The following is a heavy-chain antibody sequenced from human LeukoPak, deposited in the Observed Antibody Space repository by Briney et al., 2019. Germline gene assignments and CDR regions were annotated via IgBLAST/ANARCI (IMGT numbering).Heavy chain of an antibody. J-gene: IGHJ4*02. CDR1: GFTSSSFA. CDR2: VNASGGST. CDR3: AKGRSAIAAAGSTFDY. V-gene: IGHV3-23*01. Sequence: GGSLTLSCAASGFTSSSFAMTWVRQAPGKGLEWVSDVNASGGSTSYADSVKGRFIISRDNSKSTLYLQMNSLSAEDTAVYFCAKGRSAIAAAGSTFDYWGEGTLVTVSS. D-gene: IGHD6-13*01.